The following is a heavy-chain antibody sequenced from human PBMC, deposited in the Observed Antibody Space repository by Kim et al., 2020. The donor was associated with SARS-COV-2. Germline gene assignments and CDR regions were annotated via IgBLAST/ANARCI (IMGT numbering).Heavy chain of an antibody. J-gene: IGHJ4*02. CDR3: ARHGATSGYYAYFDY. D-gene: IGHD3-22*01. Sequence: PALKTRVTMSIDTSKNQFSLMRSSVTAADTAVYYCARHGATSGYYAYFDYWGQGTLVTVSS. V-gene: IGHV4-39*01.